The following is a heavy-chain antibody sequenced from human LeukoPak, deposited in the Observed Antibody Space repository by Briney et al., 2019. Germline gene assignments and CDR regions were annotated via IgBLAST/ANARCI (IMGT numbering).Heavy chain of an antibody. D-gene: IGHD6-25*01. Sequence: ASVKVSCKASGYTFTSYGISWVRQATGQGLEWMGWISAYNGNTNYAQKLQGRVTMTTDTSTSTAYMELRSLRSDDTAVYYCARQRGAYYYYYMDVWGKGTTVTVSS. CDR2: ISAYNGNT. CDR1: GYTFTSYG. CDR3: ARQRGAYYYYYMDV. V-gene: IGHV1-18*01. J-gene: IGHJ6*03.